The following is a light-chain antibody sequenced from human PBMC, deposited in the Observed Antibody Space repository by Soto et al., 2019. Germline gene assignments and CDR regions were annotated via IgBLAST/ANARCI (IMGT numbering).Light chain of an antibody. V-gene: IGKV3-20*01. J-gene: IGKJ4*01. CDR3: QQFSSHPLT. Sequence: EFVLTQSPGTLSLSPGERATLSCRASQTVRNNYLAWYQQKPGQAPRLLIYDASSRATDIPDRVSGRGSRTDFTPTISRLEPEHFAVYYCQQFSSHPLTFGGGTKVVIK. CDR2: DAS. CDR1: QTVRNNY.